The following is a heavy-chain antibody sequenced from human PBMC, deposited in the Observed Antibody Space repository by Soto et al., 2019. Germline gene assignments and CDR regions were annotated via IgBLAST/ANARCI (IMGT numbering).Heavy chain of an antibody. CDR1: GFTFSSYA. Sequence: EVQLLESGGGLVQPGGSLRLSCAASGFTFSSYAMSWVRQAPGKGLEWVSAISGSGGSTYYADSVKGRFTISRVNSKNTLYLQMNSLRAEDTAAYYCAKDLLRGVVTAISDYWGQGTLVTVSS. CDR2: ISGSGGST. CDR3: AKDLLRGVVTAISDY. D-gene: IGHD2-21*02. J-gene: IGHJ4*02. V-gene: IGHV3-23*01.